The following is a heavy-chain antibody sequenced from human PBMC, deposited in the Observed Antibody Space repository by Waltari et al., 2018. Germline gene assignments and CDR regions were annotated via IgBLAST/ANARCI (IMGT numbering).Heavy chain of an antibody. CDR2: IYYSGST. CDR1: GGSISSSSYY. J-gene: IGHJ6*03. V-gene: IGHV4-39*07. D-gene: IGHD2-2*01. CDR3: ARDYDYYYYYMDV. Sequence: QLQLQESGPGLVKPSETLSLTCTVSGGSISSSSYYWGWIRQPPGKGLEWIGSIYYSGSTYYNPSLKSRVTISVDTSKNQFSLKLSSVTAADTAVYYCARDYDYYYYYMDVWGKGTTVTISS.